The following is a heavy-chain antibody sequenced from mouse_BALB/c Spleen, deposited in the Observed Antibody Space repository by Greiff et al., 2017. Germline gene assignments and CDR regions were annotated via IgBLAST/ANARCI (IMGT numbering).Heavy chain of an antibody. Sequence: QVQLQQSGAELAKPGASVKMSCKASGYTFTSYWMHWVKQRPGQGLEWIGYINPSTGYTEYNQKFKDKATLTADKSSSTAYMQLSSLTSEDSAVSYCSRYYGSSYNAMDYWGQGTSVTVSS. CDR3: SRYYGSSYNAMDY. CDR2: INPSTGYT. J-gene: IGHJ4*01. CDR1: GYTFTSYW. D-gene: IGHD1-1*01. V-gene: IGHV1-7*01.